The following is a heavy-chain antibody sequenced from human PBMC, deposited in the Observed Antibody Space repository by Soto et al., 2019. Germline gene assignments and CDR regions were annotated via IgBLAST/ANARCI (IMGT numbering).Heavy chain of an antibody. Sequence: SETLSLTCTVSGGSISSYYWSWIRQPPGKGLEWIGYIYYSGSTNYNPSLKSRVTISVDTSKNQFSLKLSSVTAADAAVYYCARGSRSGYNYSGAFDIWGQGTMVTVSS. CDR1: GGSISSYY. J-gene: IGHJ3*02. V-gene: IGHV4-59*01. CDR2: IYYSGST. D-gene: IGHD5-12*01. CDR3: ARGSRSGYNYSGAFDI.